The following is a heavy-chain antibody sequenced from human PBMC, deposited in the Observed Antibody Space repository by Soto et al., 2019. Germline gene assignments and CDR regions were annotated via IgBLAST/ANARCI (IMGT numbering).Heavy chain of an antibody. CDR1: GFTFSSYG. Sequence: GSLRLSCAAPGFTFSSYGMHWVRQAPGKGLEWVAVISYDGSNEHYADSVKGRFTISRDNSKNTLYLQMNSLRAEDTAVYYCAKGRGYQLLPYYYYGMDVWGQGTTVTVSS. V-gene: IGHV3-30*18. CDR2: ISYDGSNE. J-gene: IGHJ6*02. D-gene: IGHD2-2*01. CDR3: AKGRGYQLLPYYYYGMDV.